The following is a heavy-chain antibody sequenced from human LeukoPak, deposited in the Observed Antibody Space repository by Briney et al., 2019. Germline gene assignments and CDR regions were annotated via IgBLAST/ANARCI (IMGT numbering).Heavy chain of an antibody. Sequence: SGGSLRLSCAASGFTFSSNYMSWVRQAPGKGLEWVSVIYSGGSTYYADSVKGRFTISRDNSKNTLYLQMNSLRAEDTAVYYCARDLSGSFLFDYWGQGTLVTVSS. CDR2: IYSGGST. CDR3: ARDLSGSFLFDY. D-gene: IGHD1-26*01. V-gene: IGHV3-53*01. CDR1: GFTFSSNY. J-gene: IGHJ4*02.